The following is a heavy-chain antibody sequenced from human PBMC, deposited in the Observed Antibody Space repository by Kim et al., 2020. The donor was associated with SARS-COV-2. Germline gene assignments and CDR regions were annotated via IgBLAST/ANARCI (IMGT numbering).Heavy chain of an antibody. J-gene: IGHJ6*02. V-gene: IGHV4-34*01. CDR2: INHSGST. D-gene: IGHD2-2*01. CDR3: ARGPTIGGIVVVPAAMRYYYYGMDV. Sequence: SETLSLTCAVYGGSFSGYYWSWIRQPPGKGLEWIGEINHSGSTNYNPSLKSRVTISVDTSKNQFSLKLSSVTAADTAVYYCARGPTIGGIVVVPAAMRYYYYGMDVWGQGTTVTVSS. CDR1: GGSFSGYY.